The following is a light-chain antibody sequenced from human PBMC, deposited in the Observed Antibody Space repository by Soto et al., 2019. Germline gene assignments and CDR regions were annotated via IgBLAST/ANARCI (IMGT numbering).Light chain of an antibody. J-gene: IGLJ3*02. CDR3: QSYGSSHWV. CDR2: GNT. V-gene: IGLV1-40*01. CDR1: SSDIGAGYD. Sequence: QSVLTQPPSVSGAPGQRVTISCIGSSSDIGAGYDVHWFQQFPGTAPNLLIYGNTNRPSGVPDRFSGSKSGTSASLTITGLQAGDEADYYCQSYGSSHWVFGGGTQLTVL.